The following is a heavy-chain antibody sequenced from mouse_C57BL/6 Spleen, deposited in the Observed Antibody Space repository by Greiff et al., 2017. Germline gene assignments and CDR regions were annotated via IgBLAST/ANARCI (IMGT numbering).Heavy chain of an antibody. Sequence: DVMLVESGGGLVKPGGSLKLSCAASGFTFSSYAMSWVRQTPEKRLEWVATISDGGSYTYYPDNVKGRFTISRDNAKNNLYLQMSHLKSEDTAMYYCARDGRYYGRGYFDVWGTGTTVTVSS. CDR3: ARDGRYYGRGYFDV. D-gene: IGHD1-1*01. CDR2: ISDGGSYT. CDR1: GFTFSSYA. J-gene: IGHJ1*03. V-gene: IGHV5-4*01.